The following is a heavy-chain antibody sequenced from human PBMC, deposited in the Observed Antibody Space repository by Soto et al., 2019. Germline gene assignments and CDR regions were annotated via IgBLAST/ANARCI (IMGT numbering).Heavy chain of an antibody. CDR2: ISSDGTNE. CDR1: GFTFRGYG. J-gene: IGHJ6*03. Sequence: QVRLVESGGGVVQPGRSLRLSCAASGFTFRGYGIHWVRQAPGKGLEWVAVISSDGTNEYYADSVKGRFTISRDNSKNTLYLQMNSLRADDTAVYYCAKDLGGYYYYYYMDVWGKGTTVTVSS. CDR3: AKDLGGYYYYYYMDV. V-gene: IGHV3-30*18.